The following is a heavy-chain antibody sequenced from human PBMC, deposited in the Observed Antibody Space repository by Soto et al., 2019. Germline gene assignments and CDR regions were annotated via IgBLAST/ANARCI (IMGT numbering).Heavy chain of an antibody. V-gene: IGHV4-59*01. CDR1: GGSIASSY. J-gene: IGHJ6*02. Sequence: ADTLSLTFTVSGGSIASSYWSWIRRPPGKGLEWIAYIYDTGISGYTPSTSYNPYLKSRVTMSVDTSKRQFSLKLTSVTAAETAVYYCARGEDAFFYYGLYXWGQGITFTIS. CDR2: IYDTGISGYTPST. CDR3: ARGEDAFFYYGLYX.